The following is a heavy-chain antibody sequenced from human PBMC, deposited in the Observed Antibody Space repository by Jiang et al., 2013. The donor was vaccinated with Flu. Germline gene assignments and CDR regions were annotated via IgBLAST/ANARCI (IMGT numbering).Heavy chain of an antibody. D-gene: IGHD3-22*01. V-gene: IGHV4-61*08. Sequence: GSGLVKPSETLSLTCIVSGASVRSGDYYWTWIRQPPGKGLEWIGHIYNSKTTNYNPSLRSRVTISEDMSRNQISLKLTSVTAADTAVYYCSRRDYYEVDQWGPGRLVTVSS. CDR2: IYNSKTT. CDR3: SRRDYYEVDQ. CDR1: GASVRSGDYY. J-gene: IGHJ4*02.